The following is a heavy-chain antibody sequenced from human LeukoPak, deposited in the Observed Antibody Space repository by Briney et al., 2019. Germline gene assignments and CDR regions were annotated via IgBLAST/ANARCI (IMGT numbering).Heavy chain of an antibody. CDR1: GFTVSSNY. J-gene: IGHJ4*02. D-gene: IGHD2-15*01. CDR3: AREMKGYCSGGSCYDWGYFDY. CDR2: IYSGGST. Sequence: GGSLRLSCAASGFTVSSNYMSWVRQAPGKGLEWVSVIYSGGSTYYADSVKGRFTISRDNSKNTLYLQMNSLSAEDTAVYYCAREMKGYCSGGSCYDWGYFDYWGQGTLVTVSS. V-gene: IGHV3-66*01.